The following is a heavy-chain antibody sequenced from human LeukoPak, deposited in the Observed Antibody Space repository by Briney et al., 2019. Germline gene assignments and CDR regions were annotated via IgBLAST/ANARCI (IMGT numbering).Heavy chain of an antibody. V-gene: IGHV1-18*04. CDR3: ARDRDRMVQGVTALFDY. D-gene: IGHD3-10*01. CDR1: GYTFTTYG. J-gene: IGHJ4*02. CDR2: ISGSNGNT. Sequence: GASVKVSCETSGYTFTTYGISWVRQAPGQGLEWMGWISGSNGNTKYAQKVQGRVTMTTDTSTTTAYMKVRSLRSDDTAVYYCARDRDRMVQGVTALFDYWGQGTLVTVSS.